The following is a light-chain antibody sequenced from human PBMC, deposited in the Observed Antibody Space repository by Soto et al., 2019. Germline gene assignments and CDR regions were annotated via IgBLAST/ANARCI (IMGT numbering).Light chain of an antibody. Sequence: DIQMTQSPSTLSASVGDRVTITCRASQSISSRLAWYQQKPGKAPKLLIYEASKLESGVPSRFSGSGSGTEFTLTISSLQPDDFATYYCQQYINYSSFGGGNKVEIK. J-gene: IGKJ4*01. CDR2: EAS. CDR3: QQYINYSS. CDR1: QSISSR. V-gene: IGKV1-5*03.